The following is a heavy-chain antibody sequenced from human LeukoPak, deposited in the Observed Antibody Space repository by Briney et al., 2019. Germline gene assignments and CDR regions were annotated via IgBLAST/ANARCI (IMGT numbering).Heavy chain of an antibody. Sequence: GGSLRLSCAASGFAFSSFAMNWVRQAPGKGLEWVSGISGSGGSTYFANSVKGRFTISRDNSKNTLYLQMNSLRAEDTAVYYCAGKVDVVVVPAAIEWGQGTLVTVSS. J-gene: IGHJ4*02. V-gene: IGHV3-23*01. CDR1: GFAFSSFA. D-gene: IGHD2-2*02. CDR2: ISGSGGST. CDR3: AGKVDVVVVPAAIE.